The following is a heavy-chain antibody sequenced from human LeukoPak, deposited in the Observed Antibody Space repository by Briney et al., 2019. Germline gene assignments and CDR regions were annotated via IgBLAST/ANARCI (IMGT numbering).Heavy chain of an antibody. J-gene: IGHJ3*02. CDR3: ARTTRSWYEDNDAFDI. V-gene: IGHV1-2*06. CDR1: GYTFTGYY. CDR2: INPNSGGT. D-gene: IGHD6-13*01. Sequence: GASVKVSCKASGYTFTGYYMHWVRQAPGQGLEWMGRINPNSGGTNYAQKFQGRVTMTRDTSISTAYMELSRLRSEDTAVYYCARTTRSWYEDNDAFDIWGQGTTVTVSS.